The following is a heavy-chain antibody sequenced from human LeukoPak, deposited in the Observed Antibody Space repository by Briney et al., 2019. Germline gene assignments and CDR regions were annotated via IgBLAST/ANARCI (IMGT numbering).Heavy chain of an antibody. J-gene: IGHJ4*02. CDR3: ARLSGGWYGGFDY. V-gene: IGHV4-31*03. D-gene: IGHD6-19*01. Sequence: SETLSLTCTVSGGSISSGGYFWGWIRQRPGKGLEWVGYIYYSGSTYYNPSLKSRVTISVDTSKNQFSLKLSSVTAADTAVYYCARLSGGWYGGFDYWGQGTLVTVSS. CDR2: IYYSGST. CDR1: GGSISSGGYF.